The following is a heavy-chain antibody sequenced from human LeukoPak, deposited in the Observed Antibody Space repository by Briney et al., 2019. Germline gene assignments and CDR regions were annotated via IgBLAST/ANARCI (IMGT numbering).Heavy chain of an antibody. Sequence: SETLSLTCTVSGDSISSYYWSWIRQPPGRGLEWIAYTYYNGGTNYNPSLKSRVTLSLAPSKKQFSLQLRSVTTTDTAMYFCARHLVMYGSSSRRYYDAFDIWGQGTMVIVSS. CDR1: GDSISSYY. D-gene: IGHD2-8*02. CDR2: TYYNGGT. CDR3: ARHLVMYGSSSRRYYDAFDI. J-gene: IGHJ3*02. V-gene: IGHV4-59*08.